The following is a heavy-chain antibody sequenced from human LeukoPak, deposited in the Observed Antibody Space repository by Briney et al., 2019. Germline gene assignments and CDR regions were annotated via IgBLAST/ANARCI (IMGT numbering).Heavy chain of an antibody. Sequence: PSETLSLTCTVSGGSISSGSYYWSWIRQPAGKGLEWIGRIYTSGSTNYNPSLKSRVTISVDTSKNQFSLKLSSVTAADTAVYYCARDIMDVWGKGTTVTVSS. CDR1: GGSISSGSYY. V-gene: IGHV4-61*02. CDR3: ARDIMDV. J-gene: IGHJ6*04. CDR2: IYTSGST.